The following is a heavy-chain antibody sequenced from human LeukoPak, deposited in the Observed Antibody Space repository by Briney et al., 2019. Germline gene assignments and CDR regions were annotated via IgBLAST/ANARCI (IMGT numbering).Heavy chain of an antibody. V-gene: IGHV4-59*01. CDR1: GGSISNYY. CDR3: ATEFSTNWFDP. J-gene: IGHJ5*02. CDR2: IYYSGST. Sequence: SETLSLTCTVSGGSISNYYWSWIRQPPGKGLEWIGYIYYSGSTNYNPSLKSRVTISVDTSKNQFSLKLSSVTAADTAVYYCATEFSTNWFDPWGQGTLGTVSS.